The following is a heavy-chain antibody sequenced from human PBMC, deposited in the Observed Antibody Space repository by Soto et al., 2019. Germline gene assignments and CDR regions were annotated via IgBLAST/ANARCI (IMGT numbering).Heavy chain of an antibody. CDR3: AKDTDEYSSSYHDAFDI. J-gene: IGHJ3*02. CDR2: ISGSGGST. Sequence: PWGSLILSWASSVFTFSIYAMSWVGQAPGKGLEWVSAISGSGGSTYYADSVKGRFTISIDNSKNTLYLQMNSLRAEDTAVYYCAKDTDEYSSSYHDAFDIWGQGTMVTVSS. D-gene: IGHD6-13*01. CDR1: VFTFSIYA. V-gene: IGHV3-23*01.